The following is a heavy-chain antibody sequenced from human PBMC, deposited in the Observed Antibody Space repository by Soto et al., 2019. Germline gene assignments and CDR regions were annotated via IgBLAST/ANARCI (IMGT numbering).Heavy chain of an antibody. CDR3: VRDGVGATTYFGYFDS. V-gene: IGHV3-33*01. Sequence: QVQLVESGGGVVQPGRSLRLSCAASGCNFGGYGMHWVRQAPGKGLEWVAITRHDGSNTYYADSVRGRFTISRDNSKNTLYLQMNSLTVEDTAVYYCVRDGVGATTYFGYFDSWGQGTLITVSS. CDR1: GCNFGGYG. CDR2: TRHDGSNT. J-gene: IGHJ4*02. D-gene: IGHD1-26*01.